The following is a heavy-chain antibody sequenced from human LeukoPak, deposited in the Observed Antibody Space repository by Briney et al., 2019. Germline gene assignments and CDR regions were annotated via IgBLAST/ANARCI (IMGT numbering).Heavy chain of an antibody. CDR2: INHSGST. CDR3: ARRSGTYHAFDI. CDR1: GGSFSGYY. D-gene: IGHD1-26*01. Sequence: PSETLSLTCAVYGGSFSGYYWSWIRQPPGKGLEWIGEINHSGSTNYSPSLKSRVTISVDTSKNQFSLKLSSVTAADTAVYYCARRSGTYHAFDIWGQGTMVTVSS. V-gene: IGHV4-34*01. J-gene: IGHJ3*02.